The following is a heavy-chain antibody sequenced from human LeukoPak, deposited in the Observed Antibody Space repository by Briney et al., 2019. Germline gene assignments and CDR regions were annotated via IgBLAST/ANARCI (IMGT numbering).Heavy chain of an antibody. D-gene: IGHD6-13*01. CDR2: IYYSGST. V-gene: IGHV4-31*03. Sequence: SQTLSLTCTVSGGSISSGGYYWSWIRQHPGKGLEWIGYIYYSGSTYYNPSLKSRVTISVDTSKNQFSLKLSSVTAADTAVYYCARDSYEQQLGEGYYYYYMDVWGKGTTVTVSS. J-gene: IGHJ6*03. CDR1: GGSISSGGYY. CDR3: ARDSYEQQLGEGYYYYYMDV.